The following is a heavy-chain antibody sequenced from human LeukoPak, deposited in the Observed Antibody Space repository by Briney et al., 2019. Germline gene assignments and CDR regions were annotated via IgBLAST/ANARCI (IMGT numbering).Heavy chain of an antibody. V-gene: IGHV1-69*10. CDR1: GGTFSSYA. J-gene: IGHJ4*02. CDR2: IIPILGIA. CDR3: ASSGYSSSWYGHDY. D-gene: IGHD6-13*01. Sequence: ASVKVSCKASGGTFSSYAISWVRQAPGQGLEWMGGIIPILGIANYAQKFQGRVTITADKSTSTAYMELSSLRSEDTAVYYCASSGYSSSWYGHDYWGQGTLVTVSS.